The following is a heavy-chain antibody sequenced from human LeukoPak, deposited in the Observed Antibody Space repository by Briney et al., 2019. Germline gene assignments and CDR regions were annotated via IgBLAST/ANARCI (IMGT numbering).Heavy chain of an antibody. D-gene: IGHD4-11*01. CDR2: IWSDGTNK. CDR3: ARDAQRGFDYSNSLQY. Sequence: GGSLRLSCAASGFTFSHYGMHWVRQAPGKGLEWVAVIWSDGTNKYYADSVKGRFSISRDDSQKRVFLQMNSLRAEDTAVYYCARDAQRGFDYSNSLQYWSQGALVTVSS. V-gene: IGHV3-33*01. J-gene: IGHJ4*02. CDR1: GFTFSHYG.